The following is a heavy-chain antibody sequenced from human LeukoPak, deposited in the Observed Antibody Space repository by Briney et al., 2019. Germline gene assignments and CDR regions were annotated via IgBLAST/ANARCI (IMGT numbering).Heavy chain of an antibody. CDR2: ISWDVGST. Sequence: AGSRRLSCEASGFTFDDYSMHWVRQAPGKGLEWVSLISWDVGSTYYADSVKGRFTISRDNSKNSLYLQMNSLRTEDTALYYCAKDMSSYGLDYWGQGTLVTVSS. V-gene: IGHV3-43*01. J-gene: IGHJ4*02. D-gene: IGHD5-18*01. CDR3: AKDMSSYGLDY. CDR1: GFTFDDYS.